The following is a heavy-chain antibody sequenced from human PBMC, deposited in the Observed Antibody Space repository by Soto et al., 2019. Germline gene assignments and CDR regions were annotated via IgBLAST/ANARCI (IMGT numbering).Heavy chain of an antibody. CDR1: GFTFSSYG. CDR3: AKDGVPGYSYGYDAFDI. J-gene: IGHJ3*02. D-gene: IGHD5-18*01. CDR2: ISYDGSNK. V-gene: IGHV3-30*18. Sequence: GGSLRLSCAASGFTFSSYGMHWVRQAPGKGLEWVAVISYDGSNKYYADSVKGRFTISRDNSKNTLYLQMNSLRAEDTAVYYCAKDGVPGYSYGYDAFDIWGQGTMVTVS.